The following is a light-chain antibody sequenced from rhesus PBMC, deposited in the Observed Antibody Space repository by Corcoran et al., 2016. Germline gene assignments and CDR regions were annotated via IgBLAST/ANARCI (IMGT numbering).Light chain of an antibody. CDR1: QSVNSY. CDR2: DGS. J-gene: IGKJ4*01. CDR3: QQYNKWPLT. V-gene: IGKV3S9*01. Sequence: EIVMTQSPATLSLSPGERATLSCRASQSVNSYVAWYQQKPEHAPRLLIYDGSYRATGIPDRFSGGGSGTDFTITISSLEPEDFAVYYCQQYNKWPLTFGGGTKVKIK.